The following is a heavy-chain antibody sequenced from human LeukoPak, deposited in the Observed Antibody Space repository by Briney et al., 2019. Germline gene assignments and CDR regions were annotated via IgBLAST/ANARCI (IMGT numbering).Heavy chain of an antibody. D-gene: IGHD6-6*01. Sequence: SETLSLTCTVSGGSISSYYWSWIRQPPGKGLEWIGCIYYSGSTEYNPSLKSRVTISVDTSRNQFSLKLRSVTAADTAVYYCARGSRFSSTAARYLDVFDIWGQGTMVTVSS. CDR3: ARGSRFSSTAARYLDVFDI. CDR1: GGSISSYY. CDR2: IYYSGST. J-gene: IGHJ3*02. V-gene: IGHV4-59*01.